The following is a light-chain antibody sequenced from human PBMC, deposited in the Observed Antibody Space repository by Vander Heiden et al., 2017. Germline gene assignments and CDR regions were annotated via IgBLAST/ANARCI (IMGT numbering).Light chain of an antibody. J-gene: IGLJ2*01. CDR2: DDS. CDR3: QVWESSSDLHVV. CDR1: NIGSKR. Sequence: SFVLTQPPSVSVSPGQKGRITWGGNNIGSKRVHWYQQKAGQAPVLVVYDDSDRPSGIPERFSGSNSGNTATRTSSRVEAGDEADYYCQVWESSSDLHVVFGGGTKLTVL. V-gene: IGLV3-21*02.